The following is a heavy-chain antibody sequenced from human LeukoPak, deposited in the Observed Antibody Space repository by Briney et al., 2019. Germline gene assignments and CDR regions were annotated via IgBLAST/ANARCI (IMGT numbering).Heavy chain of an antibody. D-gene: IGHD3-22*01. CDR2: INHSGST. CDR3: ARYYYDSSGYPGDAFDI. CDR1: GGSFSGYY. J-gene: IGHJ3*02. Sequence: PSETLSLTCAVYGGSFSGYYWSWIRQPPGKGLEWIGEINHSGSTNYSPSLKSRVTISVDTSKNQFSLKLSSVTAADTAVYYCARYYYDSSGYPGDAFDIWGQGTMVTVSS. V-gene: IGHV4-34*01.